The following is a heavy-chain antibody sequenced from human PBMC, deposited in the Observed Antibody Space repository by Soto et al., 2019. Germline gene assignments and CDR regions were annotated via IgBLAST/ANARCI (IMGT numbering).Heavy chain of an antibody. CDR1: GFTFSNAW. Sequence: EVQLVESGGGLVKPGGSLRLSCAASGFTFSNAWMSWVRQAPGKGLEWVGRIKSKTDGGTTDYAAPVKGRFTISRDDSKNTLYLQMNSLKTDDTAVYYCTTGEILGFGETSYYMDVWGKGTTVTVSS. D-gene: IGHD3-10*01. CDR2: IKSKTDGGTT. J-gene: IGHJ6*03. V-gene: IGHV3-15*01. CDR3: TTGEILGFGETSYYMDV.